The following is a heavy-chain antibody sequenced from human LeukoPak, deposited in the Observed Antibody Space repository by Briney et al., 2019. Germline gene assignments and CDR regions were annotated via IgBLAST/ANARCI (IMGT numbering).Heavy chain of an antibody. CDR1: GFTFSSYA. D-gene: IGHD3-3*01. V-gene: IGHV3-23*01. CDR3: AREKTSSGITIFGVVITPFDY. J-gene: IGHJ4*02. CDR2: ISHSATNT. Sequence: GGSLRLSCTASGFTFSSYAMTWVRQAPGKGLEWVSAISHSATNTYYAAAVKGRFTISRDNAKNSLYLQMNSLRAEDTAVYYCAREKTSSGITIFGVVITPFDYWGQGTLVTVSS.